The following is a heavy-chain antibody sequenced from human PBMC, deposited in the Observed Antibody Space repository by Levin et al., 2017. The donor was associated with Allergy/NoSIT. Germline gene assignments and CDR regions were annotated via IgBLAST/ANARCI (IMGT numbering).Heavy chain of an antibody. V-gene: IGHV3-7*01. CDR1: GFTFSNLW. CDR2: IKEDGSAK. D-gene: IGHD1-26*01. Sequence: GGSLRLSCAASGFTFSNLWMSWVRQAPGKGLEWVANIKEDGSAKFYVDSVKGRFSISRDNAKNSVYLQMNSLRAEDTAVYYCARVVMGAVDYWGQGTLVTVSS. CDR3: ARVVMGAVDY. J-gene: IGHJ4*02.